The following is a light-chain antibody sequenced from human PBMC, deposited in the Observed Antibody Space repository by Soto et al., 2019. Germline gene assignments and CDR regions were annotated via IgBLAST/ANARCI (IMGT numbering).Light chain of an antibody. Sequence: QSALTQPPSASGSPGQSVTISCTGTSSDVGAYNYVSWYQQHPGKAPKLMIFEVNKRPSGVPDRFSGSKSGNKASLTVSGLQAEDEADYYCSSYAGSNNVVFGGGTKRTVL. CDR2: EVN. V-gene: IGLV2-8*01. J-gene: IGLJ2*01. CDR1: SSDVGAYNY. CDR3: SSYAGSNNVV.